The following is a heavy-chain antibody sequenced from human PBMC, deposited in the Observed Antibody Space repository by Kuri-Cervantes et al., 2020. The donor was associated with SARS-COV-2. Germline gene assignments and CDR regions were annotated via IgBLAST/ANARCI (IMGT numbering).Heavy chain of an antibody. CDR2: IWYDGSNK. CDR3: ARDSGSYTPDY. Sequence: GESLKISCAASGFTFSSYGMHWVRQAPGKGLEWVAVIWYDGSNKYYADSVKGRFTISRDNSKNTLYLQMNSLRAEDTAVYYCARDSGSYTPDYWGQGTLVTVSS. J-gene: IGHJ4*02. V-gene: IGHV3-33*01. CDR1: GFTFSSYG. D-gene: IGHD1-26*01.